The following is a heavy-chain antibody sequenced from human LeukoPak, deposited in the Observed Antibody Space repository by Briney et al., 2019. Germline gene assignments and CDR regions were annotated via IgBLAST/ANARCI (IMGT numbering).Heavy chain of an antibody. Sequence: GSLRLSCAASGFTFSRYSMNWVRQAPGKGLGWIGSIYYSGSTYYNPSLKSRVTISVDTSKNQFSLKLSSVTAADTAVYYCARGDMVRGYYYMDVWGKGTTVTVSS. J-gene: IGHJ6*03. D-gene: IGHD3-10*01. CDR3: ARGDMVRGYYYMDV. CDR1: GFTFSRYS. CDR2: IYYSGST. V-gene: IGHV4-39*07.